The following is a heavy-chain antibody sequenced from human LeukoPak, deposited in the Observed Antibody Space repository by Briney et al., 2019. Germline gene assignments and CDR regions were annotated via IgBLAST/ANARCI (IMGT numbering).Heavy chain of an antibody. CDR1: GYTFTNYD. J-gene: IGHJ5*01. Sequence: AASVKVSCKASGYTFTNYDINWVRQATGQGLEWMGWMNPNSGNTGYAQKFQGRVTMTRNTSISTAYMELSSLRSEDTAVYYCARGLFRSWKWFDSWGQGTLVTVSS. V-gene: IGHV1-8*01. CDR2: MNPNSGNT. CDR3: ARGLFRSWKWFDS. D-gene: IGHD6-13*01.